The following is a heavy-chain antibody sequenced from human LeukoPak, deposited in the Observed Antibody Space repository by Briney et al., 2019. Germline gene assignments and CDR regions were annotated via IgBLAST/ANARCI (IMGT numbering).Heavy chain of an antibody. CDR2: IYHSGST. V-gene: IGHV4-38-2*01. CDR1: GYSISSRYC. Sequence: LSETLSPTCPAPGYSISSRYCWGWIRQPPGNGLECIGSIYHSGSTYYNPSLKSRVTISVATSKNQFSLKLSSVTAADTAVYYCARPGYYDFWSGYRDAFDIWGQGTMVTVSS. D-gene: IGHD3-3*01. CDR3: ARPGYYDFWSGYRDAFDI. J-gene: IGHJ3*02.